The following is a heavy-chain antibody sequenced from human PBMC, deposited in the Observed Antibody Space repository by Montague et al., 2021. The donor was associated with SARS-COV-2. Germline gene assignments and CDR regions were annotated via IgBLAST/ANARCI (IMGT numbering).Heavy chain of an antibody. D-gene: IGHD2/OR15-2a*01. CDR2: ISGSSVHI. J-gene: IGHJ4*02. Sequence: SLRLSCAASGFTFVSYTMNWFRQAPGKGLEWVSSISGSSVHIYYADSLRGRFTVSRDNSKNTLYLQMNSLRAEDTAVYYCASSYIPNKYYEVYWGQGTLVTVSS. CDR3: ASSYIPNKYYEVY. V-gene: IGHV3-21*04. CDR1: GFTFVSYT.